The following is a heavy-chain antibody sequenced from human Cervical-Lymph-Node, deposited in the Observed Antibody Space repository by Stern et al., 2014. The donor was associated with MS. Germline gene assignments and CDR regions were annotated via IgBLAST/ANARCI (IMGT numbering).Heavy chain of an antibody. Sequence: QLQLQESGPGLVKPSETLSLTCTVSGGSISRSSYYWGWIRQPPGQGLEWIGSIYYSGRTYYTPSLKSRFPISVAPPKNQFPLKRSSVTAADTAVYYCARHEGYSYGLFWGQGTLVTVSS. V-gene: IGHV4-39*01. CDR3: ARHEGYSYGLF. J-gene: IGHJ4*02. D-gene: IGHD5-18*01. CDR1: GGSISRSSYY. CDR2: IYYSGRT.